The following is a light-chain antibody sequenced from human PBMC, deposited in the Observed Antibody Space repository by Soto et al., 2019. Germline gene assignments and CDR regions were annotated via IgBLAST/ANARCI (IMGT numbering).Light chain of an antibody. CDR3: RQYSASPLT. Sequence: EIVLTQSPGTQSLSPGERATLFCRASQTVNSNSLAWYQQKPGQAPRLLIYDASMRASGGPDRFSGSGSGTDFLLTSSRLEPEDVGVYYCRQYSASPLTFGQGTKV. J-gene: IGKJ1*01. V-gene: IGKV3-20*01. CDR2: DAS. CDR1: QTVNSNS.